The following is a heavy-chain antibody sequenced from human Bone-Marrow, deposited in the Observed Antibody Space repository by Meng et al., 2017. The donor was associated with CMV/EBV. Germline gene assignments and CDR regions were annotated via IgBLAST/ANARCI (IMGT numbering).Heavy chain of an antibody. V-gene: IGHV3-74*01. J-gene: IGHJ4*02. CDR2: INSDGSST. Sequence: GGSLRLSCAASGFTFSSYWMHWVRQAPGKGLVWVSRINSDGSSTSYADSVKGRFTISRDNSKNTLYLQMNSLRAEDTAVYYCARGYILTGFDYWGQGTLVTVSS. CDR3: ARGYILTGFDY. CDR1: GFTFSSYW. D-gene: IGHD3-9*01.